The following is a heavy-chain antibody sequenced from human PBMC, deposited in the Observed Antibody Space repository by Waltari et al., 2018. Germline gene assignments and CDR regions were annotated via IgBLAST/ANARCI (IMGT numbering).Heavy chain of an antibody. J-gene: IGHJ4*02. CDR2: ISSSSSYI. CDR3: ARDGGGSRTSDY. CDR1: GFTFSSYS. D-gene: IGHD3-16*01. Sequence: EVQLVESGGGLVKPGGSLRLSCAASGFTFSSYSMNWVRQAPGKGLEWVSSISSSSSYIYYADSVKGRFTISRDNAKNSLYLQMNSLRAEDTAVYYCARDGGGSRTSDYWGQGTLVTVSS. V-gene: IGHV3-21*01.